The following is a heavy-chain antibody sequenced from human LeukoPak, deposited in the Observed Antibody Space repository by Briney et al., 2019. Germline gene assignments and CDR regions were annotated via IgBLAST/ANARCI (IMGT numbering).Heavy chain of an antibody. V-gene: IGHV3-23*01. CDR3: AKCSGGRCYSPFDY. CDR1: GFTLTNYG. D-gene: IGHD2-15*01. J-gene: IGHJ4*02. CDR2: ITGTGDIT. Sequence: GGSLRLSCAASGFTLTNYGLGWVRQAPGKGLEWVSAITGTGDITYYVDSVKGRFTISRDNSKNMLYLQLNSLRAEDTAVYYCAKCSGGRCYSPFDYWGPGTLVTVSS.